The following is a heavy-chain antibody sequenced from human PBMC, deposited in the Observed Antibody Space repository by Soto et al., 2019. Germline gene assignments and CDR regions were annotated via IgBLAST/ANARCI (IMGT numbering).Heavy chain of an antibody. CDR2: ISAYNGNT. V-gene: IGHV1-18*01. J-gene: IGHJ6*02. CDR3: ARDGFEYSSSWVDYYYGMDV. Sequence: ASVKVSCKASGGTFSSYAINWVRQAPGQGLEWMGWISAYNGNTNYAQKLQGRVTMTTDTSTSTAYMELRSLRSDDTAVYYCARDGFEYSSSWVDYYYGMDVWGQGTTVTVSS. CDR1: GGTFSSYA. D-gene: IGHD6-13*01.